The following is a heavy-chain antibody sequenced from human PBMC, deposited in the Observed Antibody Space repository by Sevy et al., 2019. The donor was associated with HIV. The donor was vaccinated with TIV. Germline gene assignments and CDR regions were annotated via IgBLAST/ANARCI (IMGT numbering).Heavy chain of an antibody. CDR3: TTKKDFWSGYFSFDY. D-gene: IGHD3-3*01. V-gene: IGHV3-15*05. CDR2: IKSKTDGGTT. CDR1: GFTFSKAW. Sequence: GESLKISCAASGFTFSKAWMDWVRQAPGKGLEWVGRIKSKTDGGTTDYAASVKGKFTISRYDSKNTLYLKMNRLKTDDTAVYYCTTKKDFWSGYFSFDYWGQGTLVTVSS. J-gene: IGHJ4*02.